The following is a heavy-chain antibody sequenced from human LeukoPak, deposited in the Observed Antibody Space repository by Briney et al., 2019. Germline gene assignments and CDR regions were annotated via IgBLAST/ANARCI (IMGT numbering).Heavy chain of an antibody. V-gene: IGHV1-2*02. J-gene: IGHJ6*03. CDR1: GYTFTSYG. Sequence: ASVKVSCKASGYTFTSYGISWVRQAPGQGLEWMGWINPNSGGTNYAQKFQGRVTMTRDTSISTAYMELSRLRSDDTAVYYCARVGRAVAGYMDVWGKGTTVTVSS. CDR3: ARVGRAVAGYMDV. CDR2: INPNSGGT. D-gene: IGHD6-19*01.